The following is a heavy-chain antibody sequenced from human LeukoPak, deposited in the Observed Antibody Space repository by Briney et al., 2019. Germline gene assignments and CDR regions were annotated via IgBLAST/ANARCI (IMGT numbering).Heavy chain of an antibody. CDR1: GFTFSGSA. CDR3: TRLGIAAAGTQDY. Sequence: PGGSLRLSCAASGFTFSGSAMHWVRQASGKGLEWVGRIRSKANSYATAYAASVKGRFTISRDDSKNTAYLQMNSLKTEDTAVYYCTRLGIAAAGTQDYWGQGTLVTVSS. V-gene: IGHV3-73*01. CDR2: IRSKANSYAT. J-gene: IGHJ4*02. D-gene: IGHD6-13*01.